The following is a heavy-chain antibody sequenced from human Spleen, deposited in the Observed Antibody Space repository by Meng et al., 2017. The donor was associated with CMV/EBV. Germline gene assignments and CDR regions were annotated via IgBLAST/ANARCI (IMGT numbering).Heavy chain of an antibody. V-gene: IGHV3-30*02. D-gene: IGHD2-2*01. CDR2: IRYDGSDK. CDR1: GLTVESNY. J-gene: IGHJ4*02. CDR3: AKLSLYCSGTSCYHDY. Sequence: GESLKISCVASGLTVESNYMSWVRQAPGKGLEWVGFIRYDGSDKFYADSVKGRFTISRDNSKNTLYLQMNSLRVEDTAVYHCAKLSLYCSGTSCYHDYWGQGSLVTVSS.